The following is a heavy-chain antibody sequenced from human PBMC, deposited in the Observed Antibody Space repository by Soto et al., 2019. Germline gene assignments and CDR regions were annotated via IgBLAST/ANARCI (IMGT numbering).Heavy chain of an antibody. V-gene: IGHV3-48*03. CDR3: ARSSSSGWSPRYHYVMDV. Sequence: LRLSCAASGFTFRSYEMNWVRQAPGKGLEWVSYISSSGSSIYYADSVEGRFTISRDNAKNSLFLQMNSLRAEDTAVYYCARSSSSGWSPRYHYVMDVWGPGTNVPLS. D-gene: IGHD6-19*01. CDR1: GFTFRSYE. J-gene: IGHJ6*02. CDR2: ISSSGSSI.